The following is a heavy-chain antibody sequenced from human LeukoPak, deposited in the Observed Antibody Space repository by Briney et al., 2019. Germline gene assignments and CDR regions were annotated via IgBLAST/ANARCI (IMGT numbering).Heavy chain of an antibody. J-gene: IGHJ5*02. V-gene: IGHV4-59*11. CDR1: GGSISSHY. D-gene: IGHD2-15*01. CDR3: ARDGDYCSGGSCYSGIDP. Sequence: SETLSLTCTVSGGSISSHYWSWIRQPPGKGLEWIGYIYYGGSTNYNPSLKSRVTISVDTSKNQFSLKLSSVTAADTAVYYCARDGDYCSGGSCYSGIDPWGQGTLVTVSS. CDR2: IYYGGST.